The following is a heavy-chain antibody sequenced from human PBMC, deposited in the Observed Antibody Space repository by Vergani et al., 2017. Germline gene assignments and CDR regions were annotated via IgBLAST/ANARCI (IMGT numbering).Heavy chain of an antibody. J-gene: IGHJ4*02. CDR3: AKGGPNLGSGGLYFCFHY. CDR1: GFTFSSYR. V-gene: IGHV3-30*18. CDR2: ISYDGSNK. D-gene: IGHD3-10*01. Sequence: QVQLVESGGGVVQPGRSLRLSCAASGFTFSSYRMHWVRQAPGKGLEWVAVISYDGSNKYYADSVRGRFTISRDDSKNTLYLQMNSLTTEDTAMYYCAKGGPNLGSGGLYFCFHYWGQGTRVTVSS.